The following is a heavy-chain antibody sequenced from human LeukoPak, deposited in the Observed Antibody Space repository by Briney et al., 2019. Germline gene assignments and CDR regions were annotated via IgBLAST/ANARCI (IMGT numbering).Heavy chain of an antibody. CDR3: ATVSSGWYPDAFDI. V-gene: IGHV1-18*01. CDR2: LSAYSGNT. CDR1: GHTFTTYG. D-gene: IGHD6-19*01. Sequence: ASVKVSCKASGHTFTTYGINWVRQAPGQGLEWMGWLSAYSGNTNYAQKFQGRVTMTEDTSTDTAYMELSSLRSEDTAVYYCATVSSGWYPDAFDIWGQGTMVTVSS. J-gene: IGHJ3*02.